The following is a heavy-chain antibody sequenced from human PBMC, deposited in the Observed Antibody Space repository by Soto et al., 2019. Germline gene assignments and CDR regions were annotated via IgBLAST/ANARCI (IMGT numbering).Heavy chain of an antibody. V-gene: IGHV3-48*03. CDR3: ARGFGRVNS. Sequence: EVQLLESGGGLVQPGGSLRLSCGVSGFTFNDFEMNWVRQAPGKGLEWLAYIDGSGTTKKYADSVRGRFTISRENPNNSLFLQMSTLSAADSAIYYCARGFGRVNSWGQGTLVSVSS. CDR1: GFTFNDFE. CDR2: IDGSGTTK. D-gene: IGHD3-10*01. J-gene: IGHJ4*02.